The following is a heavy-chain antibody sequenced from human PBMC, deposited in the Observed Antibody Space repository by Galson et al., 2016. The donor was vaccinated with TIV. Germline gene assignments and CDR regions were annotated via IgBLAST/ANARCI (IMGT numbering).Heavy chain of an antibody. V-gene: IGHV1-3*01. CDR2: INAGNGNT. Sequence: SVKVSCKASGYTFTYAMHWVRQAPGQGLEWMGWINAGNGNTKYSQKFQGRVTITRDTSASTAYLELSSLRSEDTAVYYCARGSRYSKGNYYYFGMDVWGQGTTVTVSS. CDR3: ARGSRYSKGNYYYFGMDV. D-gene: IGHD4-11*01. J-gene: IGHJ6*02. CDR1: GYTFTYA.